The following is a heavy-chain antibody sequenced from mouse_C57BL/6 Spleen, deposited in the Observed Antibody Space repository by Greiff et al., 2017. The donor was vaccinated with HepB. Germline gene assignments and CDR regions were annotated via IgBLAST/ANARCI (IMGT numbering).Heavy chain of an antibody. J-gene: IGHJ4*01. V-gene: IGHV1-74*01. Sequence: QVQLKQPGAELVKPGASVKVSCKASGYTFTSYWMHWVKQRPGQGLEWIGRIHPSDSDTNYNQKFKGKATLTVDKSSSTAYMQLSSLTSEDSAVYYCAIRYDYDRAMDYWGQGTSVTVSS. CDR3: AIRYDYDRAMDY. CDR1: GYTFTSYW. CDR2: IHPSDSDT. D-gene: IGHD2-4*01.